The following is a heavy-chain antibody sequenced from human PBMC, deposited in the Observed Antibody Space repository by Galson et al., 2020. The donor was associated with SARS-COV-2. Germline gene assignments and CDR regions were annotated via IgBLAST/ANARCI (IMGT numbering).Heavy chain of an antibody. V-gene: IGHV3-23*01. D-gene: IGHD5-12*01. Sequence: GGSLRLSCVASGFTFKNYAMTWVRQAPGKGLEWVSGISGSGGGTYYADSVKGRFTISRDNSKNTLYLQMNNLRAEDTAVYYCARKAVPTMSYYYCMDVWGQGTTITVSS. J-gene: IGHJ6*02. CDR3: ARKAVPTMSYYYCMDV. CDR2: ISGSGGGT. CDR1: GFTFKNYA.